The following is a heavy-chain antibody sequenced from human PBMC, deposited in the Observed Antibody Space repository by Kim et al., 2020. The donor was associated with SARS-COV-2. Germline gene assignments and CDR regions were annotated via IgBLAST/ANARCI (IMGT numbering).Heavy chain of an antibody. CDR2: IYYSGST. Sequence: SETLSLTCTVSGGSISSDYWSWIRQPPGKGLEWIGYIYYSGSTNYNPSLKSRVTISVDTSKNQFSLKLSSVTAADTAVYYCARDPTFTGWFDPWGQGTLV. CDR3: ARDPTFTGWFDP. CDR1: GGSISSDY. V-gene: IGHV4-59*01. J-gene: IGHJ5*02. D-gene: IGHD1-26*01.